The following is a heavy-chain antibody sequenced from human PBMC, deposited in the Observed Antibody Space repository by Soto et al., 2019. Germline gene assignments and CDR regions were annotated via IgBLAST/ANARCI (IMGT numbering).Heavy chain of an antibody. V-gene: IGHV3-48*03. J-gene: IGHJ5*02. CDR1: GFTFGSYE. CDR2: ISGSGSPI. D-gene: IGHD3-16*01. Sequence: EVQLVESGGGLVQPGGSLRLSCAASGFTFGSYERNWGRQAPGKGLEWLSYISGSGSPIYYADSVKGRFTISRDSAKNSLYLQMNSLRAEDTAVYFCARGGRFFDAWGQGTLVTVSS. CDR3: ARGGRFFDA.